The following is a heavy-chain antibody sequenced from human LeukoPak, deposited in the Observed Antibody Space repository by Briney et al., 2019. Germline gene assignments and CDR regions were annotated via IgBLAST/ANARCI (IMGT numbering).Heavy chain of an antibody. J-gene: IGHJ5*02. V-gene: IGHV3-30*02. Sequence: GGSLRLSCAVSGFTVSSYGMHWVRQAPGKGLEWVAYLGFDGNNKYYADSVKGRFTISRDNSKNTLHLQMNSLRAEDTAVYYCXXXXXGXXXXXDPXGXXTXXTVSS. CDR3: XXXXXGXXXXXDP. CDR2: LGFDGNNK. CDR1: GFTVSSYG.